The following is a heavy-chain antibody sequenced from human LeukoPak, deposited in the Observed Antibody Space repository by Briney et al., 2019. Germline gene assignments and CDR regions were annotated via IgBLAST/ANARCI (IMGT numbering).Heavy chain of an antibody. V-gene: IGHV4-34*01. CDR3: ARATPRDSSTPYWYFDL. CDR2: INHSGST. J-gene: IGHJ2*01. CDR1: GGSFSGYY. D-gene: IGHD2-2*01. Sequence: SETLSLTCAVCGGSFSGYYWSWIRQPPGKGLEWIGEINHSGSTYYNPSLKSRVTISVDRSKNQFSLKLSSVTAADTAVYYCARATPRDSSTPYWYFDLWGRGTLVTVSS.